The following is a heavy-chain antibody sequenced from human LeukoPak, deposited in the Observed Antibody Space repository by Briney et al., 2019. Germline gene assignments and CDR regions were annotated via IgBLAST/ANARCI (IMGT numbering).Heavy chain of an antibody. CDR1: GFAFSVYG. V-gene: IGHV3-30*18. Sequence: QSGGSLRLSCTASGFAFSVYGMHWVRQAPGKGLEWVAVISNDGNNKYYADSVKGRFTISRDNSKSTLYLHMNSLRAEDTAVYYCVKGLPGAGQRGYFDYWGQGTLVTVSS. J-gene: IGHJ4*02. D-gene: IGHD3-10*01. CDR3: VKGLPGAGQRGYFDY. CDR2: ISNDGNNK.